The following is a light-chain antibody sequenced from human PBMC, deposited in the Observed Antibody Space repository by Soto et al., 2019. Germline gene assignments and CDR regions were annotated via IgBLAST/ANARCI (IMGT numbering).Light chain of an antibody. V-gene: IGLV1-47*01. CDR3: AARDESLSGRGV. CDR1: SSNIGNNY. J-gene: IGLJ3*02. CDR2: RNN. Sequence: QSVLTQPPSASGTPGQRVTISCSGSSSNIGNNYVFWYQMVPGTAPKLLIYRNNQRPSGVPDRFSGSRSGTSASLAISGLRSEDEADYCCAARDESLSGRGVFGGGTQLTVL.